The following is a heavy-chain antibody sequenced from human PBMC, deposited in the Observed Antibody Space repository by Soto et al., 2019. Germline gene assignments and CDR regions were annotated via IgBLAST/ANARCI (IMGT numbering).Heavy chain of an antibody. J-gene: IGHJ6*03. D-gene: IGHD3-3*01. Sequence: GGSLRLSCAASGFTFSSYAMSWVRQAPGKGLEWVSAISGSGGSTYYADSVKGRFTISRDNSKNTLYLQMNSLRAEDTAVYYWTCVPDPVLIFGVVIHYYMDVWGKGTTVTVSS. CDR2: ISGSGGST. V-gene: IGHV3-23*01. CDR1: GFTFSSYA. CDR3: TCVPDPVLIFGVVIHYYMDV.